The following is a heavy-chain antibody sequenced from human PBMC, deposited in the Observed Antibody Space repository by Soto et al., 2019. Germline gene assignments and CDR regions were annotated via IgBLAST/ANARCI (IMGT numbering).Heavy chain of an antibody. J-gene: IGHJ6*02. V-gene: IGHV1-69*13. Sequence: SVKVSCKACGGTFSSYAISWVRQAAGQGLEWMGGIIPIFGTANYAQKFEGRVTITADESTRTAYMELSSLRSEDTAVYYCARRDYGDYRGYRYYYYGMDVWGQGTTVTVSS. D-gene: IGHD4-17*01. CDR2: IIPIFGTA. CDR1: GGTFSSYA. CDR3: ARRDYGDYRGYRYYYYGMDV.